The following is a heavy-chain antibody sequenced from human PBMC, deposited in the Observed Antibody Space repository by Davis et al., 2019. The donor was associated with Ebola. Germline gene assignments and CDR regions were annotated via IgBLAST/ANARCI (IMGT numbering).Heavy chain of an antibody. D-gene: IGHD4-17*01. CDR1: GFSFGDYA. V-gene: IGHV3-30*04. J-gene: IGHJ5*02. CDR3: ARDPSHDYGDYVGGWFDP. Sequence: GESLKISCTASGFSFGDYAMSWVRQAPGKGLEWVAVISYDGSNKYYADSVKGRFTISRDNSKNTLYLQMNSLRAEDTAVYYCARDPSHDYGDYVGGWFDPWGQGTLVTVSS. CDR2: ISYDGSNK.